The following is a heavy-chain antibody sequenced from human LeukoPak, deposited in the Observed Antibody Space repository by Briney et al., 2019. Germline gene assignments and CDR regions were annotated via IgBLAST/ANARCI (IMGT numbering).Heavy chain of an antibody. CDR2: IYPGGTT. Sequence: GGSLRLSCAASGFTFSSYAMSWVRQAPGKGLEWVSIIYPGGTTYYEDSVKGRFSISRDHSNNILYLQMNSLRAEDTAVYYCARVDSLNYRPKGADYWGQGTLVTVSS. J-gene: IGHJ4*02. V-gene: IGHV3-53*01. CDR1: GFTFSSYA. D-gene: IGHD1-7*01. CDR3: ARVDSLNYRPKGADY.